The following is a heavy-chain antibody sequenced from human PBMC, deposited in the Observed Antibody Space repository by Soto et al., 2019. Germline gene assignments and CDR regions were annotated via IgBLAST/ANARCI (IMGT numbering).Heavy chain of an antibody. CDR2: IRSAGTTT. CDR1: GFTIGEFW. Sequence: GRSTRAPRTTSGFTIGEFWRHRVRQATGEELVWVSRIRSAGTTTTYADAVKGRFTISRDNAKNTLYLQMNSLRPEDTAVYYCATCVSRGYSYAFDSWGQGILVTVHS. V-gene: IGHV3-74*01. CDR3: ATCVSRGYSYAFDS. J-gene: IGHJ4*02. D-gene: IGHD5-18*01.